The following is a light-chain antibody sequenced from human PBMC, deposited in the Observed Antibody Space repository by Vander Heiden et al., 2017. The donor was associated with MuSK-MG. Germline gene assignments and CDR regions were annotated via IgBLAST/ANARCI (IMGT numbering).Light chain of an antibody. CDR1: ESVSSS. CDR3: NQDDNWWT. J-gene: IGKJ1*01. V-gene: IGKV3-15*01. CDR2: GAS. Sequence: EIVITQSPATLSVSPGETATLSCRASESVSSSLASYQHKPGQAPRLLIYGASTRATGIPDRFSGSGSGTEFTLTISSLQSEDSAVYYWNQDDNWWTFGLGTKVEI.